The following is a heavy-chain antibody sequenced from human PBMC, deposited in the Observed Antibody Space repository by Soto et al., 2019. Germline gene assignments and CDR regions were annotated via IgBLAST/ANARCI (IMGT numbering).Heavy chain of an antibody. CDR1: GGTFSSYA. CDR3: ARAERYSYGSGFDY. J-gene: IGHJ4*02. Sequence: AASVKVSCKASGGTFSSYAISWVRQAPGQGLEWMGGIIPIFGTANYAQKFQGRVTITADESTSTAYMELSSLRSEDTAVYYCARAERYSYGSGFDYWGQGTLVTVSS. D-gene: IGHD5-18*01. CDR2: IIPIFGTA. V-gene: IGHV1-69*13.